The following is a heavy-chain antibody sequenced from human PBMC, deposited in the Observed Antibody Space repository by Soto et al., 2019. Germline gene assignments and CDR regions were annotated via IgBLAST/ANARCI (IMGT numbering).Heavy chain of an antibody. J-gene: IGHJ5*02. V-gene: IGHV4-30-4*01. D-gene: IGHD3-3*01. CDR1: GGSISSGDYY. Sequence: PSETLSLTCTVSGGSISSGDYYWSWIRQPPGKGLEWIGYIYYSGSTYYNPSLKSRVTISVDTSKNQFSLKLSSVTAADTAVYYCARAEYYDFWSGYSGNWFDPWGQGTLVTVSS. CDR3: ARAEYYDFWSGYSGNWFDP. CDR2: IYYSGST.